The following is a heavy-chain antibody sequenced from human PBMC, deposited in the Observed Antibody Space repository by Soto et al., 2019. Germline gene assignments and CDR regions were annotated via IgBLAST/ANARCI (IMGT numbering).Heavy chain of an antibody. D-gene: IGHD4-17*01. J-gene: IGHJ4*02. V-gene: IGHV3-30*18. Sequence: QVQLVESGGGVVQPGRSLRLSCAASGFTFSNYGMHWVRQAPGKGLEWVAVISYHGSDKYYADSVKGRFTISRDNSKNTPYLQMDSLRAEATAVYYCAKDHLTTTVTTVGYWGQGTLVTVSS. CDR2: ISYHGSDK. CDR1: GFTFSNYG. CDR3: AKDHLTTTVTTVGY.